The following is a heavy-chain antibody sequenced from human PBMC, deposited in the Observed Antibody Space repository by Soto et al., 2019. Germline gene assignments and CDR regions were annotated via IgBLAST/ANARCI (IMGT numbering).Heavy chain of an antibody. V-gene: IGHV4-34*01. D-gene: IGHD4-17*01. CDR1: GGSFSGYY. CDR3: ARHFSTVTTETNWFDP. Sequence: SETLSLTCAVSGGSFSGYYWSWIRQPPGKGLEWIGEINHSGSTNYNPSLKSRVTISVDTSKNQLSLKLRSVTAADTAVYYCARHFSTVTTETNWFDPWGQGTLVTVSS. J-gene: IGHJ5*02. CDR2: INHSGST.